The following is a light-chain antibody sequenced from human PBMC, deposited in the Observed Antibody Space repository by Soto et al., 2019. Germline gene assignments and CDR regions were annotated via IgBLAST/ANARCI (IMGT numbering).Light chain of an antibody. CDR1: QSVSNY. CDR3: QQRSNWLWT. CDR2: DAS. Sequence: EIVLTQSPATLSLSPGERATLSCRASQSVSNYLAWHQQKPGQAPRLLIYDASNRAAGIPPRFTGSGSGTDFTLTNSSLEPEDFAVYYCQQRSNWLWTFGQGTKVVIQ. V-gene: IGKV3-11*01. J-gene: IGKJ1*01.